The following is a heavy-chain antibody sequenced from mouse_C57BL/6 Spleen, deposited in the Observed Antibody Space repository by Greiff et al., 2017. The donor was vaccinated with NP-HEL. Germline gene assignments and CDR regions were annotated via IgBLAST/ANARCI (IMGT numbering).Heavy chain of an antibody. CDR3: AMFLSCHAKDY. D-gene: IGHD6-5*01. Sequence: VQLQESGAELVRPGTSVKVSCKASGYAINNYLIEWVKQRPGQGLEWIGVINPGSGGTKYTEKFKGKATLTADKSSSTAYMQLSSLTSEDSAVYSSAMFLSCHAKDYWGKGTSVTAS. J-gene: IGHJ4*01. V-gene: IGHV1-54*01. CDR2: INPGSGGT. CDR1: GYAINNYL.